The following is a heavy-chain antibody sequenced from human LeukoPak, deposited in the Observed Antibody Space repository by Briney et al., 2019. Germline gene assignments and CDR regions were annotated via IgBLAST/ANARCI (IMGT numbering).Heavy chain of an antibody. V-gene: IGHV4-59*01. J-gene: IGHJ4*02. CDR1: GGSISSYY. D-gene: IGHD6-13*01. CDR3: ARGAAADL. CDR2: IYYSGST. Sequence: PSETLSLTCTVSGGSISSYYWSWIRQPPGKGLEWIGCIYYSGSTNYNPSLKSRVTISVDTSKNQFSLKLSSVTAADTAVYYCARGAAADLWGQGTLVTVSS.